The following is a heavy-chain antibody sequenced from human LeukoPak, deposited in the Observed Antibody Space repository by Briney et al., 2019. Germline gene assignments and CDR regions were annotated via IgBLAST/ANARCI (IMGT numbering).Heavy chain of an antibody. D-gene: IGHD6-19*01. J-gene: IGHJ5*02. V-gene: IGHV1-2*02. CDR3: ARGAVAGRGGWFDP. Sequence: ASVKVSCKASGYTFADYYIHWVRQAPGQGLEWMGLINPNTGGTNYAQKFQGRVTMTRDTSISTAYMELSRLRSDDTAVYYCARGAVAGRGGWFDPWGQGTLVTVSS. CDR2: INPNTGGT. CDR1: GYTFADYY.